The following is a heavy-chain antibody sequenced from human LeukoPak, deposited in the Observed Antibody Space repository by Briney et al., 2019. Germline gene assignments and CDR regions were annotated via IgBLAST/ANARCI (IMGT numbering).Heavy chain of an antibody. V-gene: IGHV3-74*01. J-gene: IGHJ6*02. CDR3: AKDISGGTSYYYGMDV. CDR1: GFTFSSYW. CDR2: IKSDGSSI. Sequence: GGSLRLSCAASGFTFSSYWMHWVRQAPGKGLVWVSRIKSDGSSISYADSVKGRFTISRDNAKNTLYLQMNSLRAEDTAVYYCAKDISGGTSYYYGMDVWGQGTTVTVSS. D-gene: IGHD2-15*01.